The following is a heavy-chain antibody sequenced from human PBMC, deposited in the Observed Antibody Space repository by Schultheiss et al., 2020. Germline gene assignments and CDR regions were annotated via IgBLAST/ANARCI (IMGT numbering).Heavy chain of an antibody. CDR3: ARERNEGGFIRLGELYHFDY. Sequence: GGSLRLSCAASGFTFSSYSMNWVRQAPGKGLEWVSSISSSSSYIYYADSVKGRFTISRDNAKNSLYLQMNSLRAEDTAVYYCARERNEGGFIRLGELYHFDYWGQGTLVTVSS. D-gene: IGHD3-16*01. CDR2: ISSSSSYI. V-gene: IGHV3-21*01. CDR1: GFTFSSYS. J-gene: IGHJ4*02.